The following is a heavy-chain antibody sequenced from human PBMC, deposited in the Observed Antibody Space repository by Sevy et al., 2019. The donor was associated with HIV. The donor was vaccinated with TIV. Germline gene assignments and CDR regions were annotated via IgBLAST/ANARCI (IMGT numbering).Heavy chain of an antibody. Sequence: GGSLRLSCAASGFTFSNYAMNWVRQAPGKGLEWVSAISGSGGSTYYADSVKGRLTISRDNSKNTLHLQMDSLRADDTAVYYCAKGITMIVVDLDAFDIWGQGTMVTVSS. J-gene: IGHJ3*02. D-gene: IGHD3-22*01. CDR2: ISGSGGST. CDR3: AKGITMIVVDLDAFDI. V-gene: IGHV3-23*01. CDR1: GFTFSNYA.